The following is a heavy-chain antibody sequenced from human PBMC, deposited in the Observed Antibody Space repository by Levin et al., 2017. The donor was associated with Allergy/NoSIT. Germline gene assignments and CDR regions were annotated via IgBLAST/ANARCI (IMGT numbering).Heavy chain of an antibody. J-gene: IGHJ4*02. CDR3: ARGQYLWAGDY. Sequence: GGSLRLSCAASGFTVSSNYMSWVRQAPGKGLEWVSVIYSGGSTYYADSVKGRFTISRDNSKNTLYLQMNSLRAEDTAVYYCARGQYLWAGDYWGQGTLVTVSS. CDR2: IYSGGST. CDR1: GFTVSSNY. V-gene: IGHV3-53*01. D-gene: IGHD2/OR15-2a*01.